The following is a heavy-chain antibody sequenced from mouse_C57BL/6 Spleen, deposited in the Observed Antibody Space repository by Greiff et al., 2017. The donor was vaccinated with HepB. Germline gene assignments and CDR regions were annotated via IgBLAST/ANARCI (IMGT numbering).Heavy chain of an antibody. CDR2: INSDGGST. CDR3: ARRTPLYYDYTWFAY. J-gene: IGHJ3*01. Sequence: EVKLMESGGGLVQPGESLKLSCESNEYEFPSHDMSWVRKPPEKRLELVAAINSDGGSTYYPDTMERRFIISRDNTKKTLYLQMSSLRSEDTALYYCARRTPLYYDYTWFAYWGQGTLVTVSA. D-gene: IGHD2-4*01. CDR1: EYEFPSHD. V-gene: IGHV5-2*01.